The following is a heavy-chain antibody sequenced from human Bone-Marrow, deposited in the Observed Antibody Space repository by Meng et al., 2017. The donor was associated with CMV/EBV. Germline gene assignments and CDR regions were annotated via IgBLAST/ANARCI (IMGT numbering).Heavy chain of an antibody. CDR3: ARGLRGYSYGSGFDY. CDR1: GFTVSSNY. CDR2: IYSGGST. D-gene: IGHD5-18*01. V-gene: IGHV3-53*01. Sequence: GESLKISCAASGFTVSSNYMSWVRQAPGKGLEWVSVIYSGGSTYYADSVKGRFTISRDNSKNTLYLQMNSLRAEDTAVYYCARGLRGYSYGSGFDYWGQGTLVTVYS. J-gene: IGHJ4*02.